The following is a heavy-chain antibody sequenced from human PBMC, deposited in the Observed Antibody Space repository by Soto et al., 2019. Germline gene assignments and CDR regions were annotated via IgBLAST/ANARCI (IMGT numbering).Heavy chain of an antibody. CDR2: ISGYSGDI. J-gene: IGHJ4*02. D-gene: IGHD1-26*01. V-gene: IGHV1-18*04. CDR1: GYTFNRHG. CDR3: ARVRIVGAREIDF. Sequence: GASVKVSCKASGYTFNRHGITWVRQAPGQGLEWMGWISGYSGDINYEQKFQGRVTLSSDTLTSTVYLELKSLRFDDTAVYYCARVRIVGAREIDFWGQGTLVTVSS.